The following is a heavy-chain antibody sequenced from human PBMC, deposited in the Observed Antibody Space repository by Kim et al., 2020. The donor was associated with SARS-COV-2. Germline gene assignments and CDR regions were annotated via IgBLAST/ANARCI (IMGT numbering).Heavy chain of an antibody. CDR2: FDPEDGET. CDR1: GYTLTELS. V-gene: IGHV1-24*01. CDR3: ATANPFGSNPGIAAASYLACGMDV. D-gene: IGHD6-13*01. Sequence: ASVKVSCKVSGYTLTELSMHWVRQAPGKGLEWMGGFDPEDGETIYAQKFQGRVTMTEDTSTDTAYMELSSLRSEDTAVYYCATANPFGSNPGIAAASYLACGMDVWGQGTTVTVSS. J-gene: IGHJ6*02.